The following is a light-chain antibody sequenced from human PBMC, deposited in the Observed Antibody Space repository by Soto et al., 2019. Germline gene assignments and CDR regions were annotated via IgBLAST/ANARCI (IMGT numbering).Light chain of an antibody. CDR3: IQALQTPFT. CDR1: QSLLHSSGRYY. CDR2: LGS. V-gene: IGKV2-28*01. J-gene: IGKJ4*01. Sequence: DLVMTQSPLSLPVTPGEPASISCRSSQSLLHSSGRYYLDWYLQKPGQSPQLLIYLGSHRASGVPVRFSGSGSGTDFTLTISRVEAEDVGIYYCIQALQTPFTFGGGTRAEIK.